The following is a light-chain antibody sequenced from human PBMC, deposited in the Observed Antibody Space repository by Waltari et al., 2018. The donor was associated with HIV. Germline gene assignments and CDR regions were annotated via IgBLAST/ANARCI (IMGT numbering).Light chain of an antibody. CDR2: GTS. V-gene: IGKV3-20*01. CDR1: KTVNSDY. Sequence: EVVLTQSPGALSLSPGEHVSLSCRASKTVNSDYLAWYQQRRGQPPTLLLSGTSVRAPGVPGRFSGSGSGTVFTLTITRLEPEDFTTYLCQQFDDWEYTFGQGTQLDLK. J-gene: IGKJ2*01. CDR3: QQFDDWEYT.